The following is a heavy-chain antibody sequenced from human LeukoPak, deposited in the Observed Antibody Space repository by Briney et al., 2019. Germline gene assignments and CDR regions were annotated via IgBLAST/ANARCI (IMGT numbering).Heavy chain of an antibody. CDR3: ARGIADPYSFDS. D-gene: IGHD6-13*01. CDR2: IYSTGST. J-gene: IGHJ4*02. V-gene: IGHV4-4*07. CDR1: GGSINFYY. Sequence: SETPSLTCTVSGGSINFYYWNWIRQPAGKGLEWFGRIYSTGSTNYSPSLKSRVTMSVDKSKNQFSLNLSSMTAADTAVYYCARGIADPYSFDSWGQGILVTVSS.